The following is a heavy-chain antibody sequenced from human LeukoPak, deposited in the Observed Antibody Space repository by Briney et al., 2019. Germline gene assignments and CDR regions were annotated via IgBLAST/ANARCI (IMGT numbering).Heavy chain of an antibody. CDR1: GFTFSSYS. J-gene: IGHJ6*03. V-gene: IGHV3-48*01. D-gene: IGHD3-9*01. CDR3: ARHARTKLRYFDWLRVSFDPPPRQVYSRYYYYMDV. Sequence: GGSLRLSCAASGFTFSSYSMNWVRQAPGKGLEWVSYISSSSSTIYYADSVKGRFTISRDNAKNSLYLQMNSLRAEDTAVYYCARHARTKLRYFDWLRVSFDPPPRQVYSRYYYYMDVWGKGTTVTISS. CDR2: ISSSSSTI.